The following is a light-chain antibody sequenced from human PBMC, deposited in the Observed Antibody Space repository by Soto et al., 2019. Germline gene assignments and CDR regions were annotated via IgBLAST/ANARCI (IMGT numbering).Light chain of an antibody. V-gene: IGKV3-15*01. CDR2: RAS. CDR1: QSVSNN. CDR3: QQYSSWPFT. Sequence: EIVLTQSPATLSVFPGEKATLSCGASQSVSNNLAWYHQKPGQAPRPLIYRASTRATGVPARFSGSGSGTEFTLTISSLQSEDSAIYYCQQYSSWPFTFGPGTKVAIE. J-gene: IGKJ3*01.